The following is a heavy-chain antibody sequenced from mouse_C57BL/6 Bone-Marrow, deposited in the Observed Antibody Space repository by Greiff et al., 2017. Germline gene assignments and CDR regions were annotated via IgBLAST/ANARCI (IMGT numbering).Heavy chain of an antibody. V-gene: IGHV1-26*01. Sequence: VQLKQSGPELVKPGASVKISCKASGYTFTDYYLNWVKQSHGKSLEWIGDINPNNGGTSYNQKFKGKATLTVDKSSSTAYMELRSLTSEDSAVYDCASYYGYDGVAYWGQGTLVTVSA. CDR2: INPNNGGT. D-gene: IGHD2-2*01. CDR1: GYTFTDYY. CDR3: ASYYGYDGVAY. J-gene: IGHJ3*01.